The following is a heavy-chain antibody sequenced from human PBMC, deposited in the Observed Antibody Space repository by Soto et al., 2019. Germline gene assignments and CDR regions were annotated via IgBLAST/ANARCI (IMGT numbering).Heavy chain of an antibody. V-gene: IGHV3-23*01. CDR3: AKGIYGSGPTYFDY. Sequence: GVFLRVSSAASGFTFSTHGMSWVRQAPGRGLEWVSGISGSGGNTYYADSVKGRFTISRDNSKNTLSLQMNSLRAEDTAVYYCAKGIYGSGPTYFDYCGQGTLVTVPS. D-gene: IGHD3-10*01. CDR1: GFTFSTHG. J-gene: IGHJ4*02. CDR2: ISGSGGNT.